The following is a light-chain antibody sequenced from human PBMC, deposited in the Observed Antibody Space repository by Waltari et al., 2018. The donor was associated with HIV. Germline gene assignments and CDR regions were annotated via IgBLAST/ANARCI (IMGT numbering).Light chain of an antibody. CDR3: AAWDDSLNGVV. CDR1: SSNIGSNT. Sequence: QSVMTQPPSASGTPGQRVTISCSGSSSNIGSNTVNWYQQLPGTAPKLLMYKNYQRPSGVPDRFSGSKSGTSASLASSGLQSEDEADYYCAAWDDSLNGVVFGGGTKLTVL. V-gene: IGLV1-44*01. CDR2: KNY. J-gene: IGLJ2*01.